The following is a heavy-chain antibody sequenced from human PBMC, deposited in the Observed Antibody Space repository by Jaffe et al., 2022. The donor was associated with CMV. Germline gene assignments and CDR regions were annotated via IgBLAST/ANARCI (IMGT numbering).Heavy chain of an antibody. J-gene: IGHJ3*01. Sequence: VQLVESGGGLVQPGRSLRLSCSPSGFTFGDYAMSWVRQAPGKGLEWLGFIRSKSYGGTPTYAASVEGRFTISRDESKDIAYLQMNSLKTEDTAVYFCTRGNYGPPDVFDVWGQGTMVNVSS. CDR2: IRSKSYGGTP. CDR3: TRGNYGPPDVFDV. CDR1: GFTFGDYA. D-gene: IGHD3-10*01. V-gene: IGHV3-49*04.